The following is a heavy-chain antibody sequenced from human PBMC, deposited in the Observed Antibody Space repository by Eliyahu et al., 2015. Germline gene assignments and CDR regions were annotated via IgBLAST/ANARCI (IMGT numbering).Heavy chain of an antibody. CDR3: VSRAEF. CDR2: IYYNGTA. D-gene: IGHD1-14*01. Sequence: QVQLQESGPGLIKPSQTLSLTCXVSGDSVTSSGSYWAWIRQSPEKGLEWIGYIYYNGTAYYKPSLKSRAVISRDTSTNQFSLDLSSVTAADTATYFCVSRAEFWGRGILVTVSS. CDR1: GDSVTSSGSY. J-gene: IGHJ4*02. V-gene: IGHV4-31*03.